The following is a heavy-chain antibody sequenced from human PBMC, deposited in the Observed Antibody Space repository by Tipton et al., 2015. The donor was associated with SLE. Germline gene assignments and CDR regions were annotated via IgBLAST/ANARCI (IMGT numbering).Heavy chain of an antibody. D-gene: IGHD3-3*01. V-gene: IGHV4-4*09. CDR1: GGSISSYY. CDR2: IYTSGST. CDR3: ARGLYDCWNGYSTAFDY. Sequence: TLSLTCTVSGGSISSYYWSWIRQPPGKGLEWIGYIYTSGSTNYNPSLKSRVTTSVDTSKNQFSLKLSSVTAADTAVYYCARGLYDCWNGYSTAFDYWGQRSLVTLSS. J-gene: IGHJ4*02.